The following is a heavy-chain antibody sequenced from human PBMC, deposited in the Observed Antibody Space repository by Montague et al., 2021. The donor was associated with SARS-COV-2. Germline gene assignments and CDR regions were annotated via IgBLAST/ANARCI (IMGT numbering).Heavy chain of an antibody. CDR2: IDWDDDK. CDR3: ARIWGATRGDAFDL. J-gene: IGHJ3*01. CDR1: GFSLSTSGVC. V-gene: IGHV2-70*01. D-gene: IGHD1-26*01. Sequence: VKPTQTPTLTCTFSGFSLSTSGVCVSWIRQPPGKALEWLALIDWDDDKYYSTSLKTRLTISKDTSKNQVVLTMTNMDPVDTATYYCARIWGATRGDAFDLWGQGTMVTVSS.